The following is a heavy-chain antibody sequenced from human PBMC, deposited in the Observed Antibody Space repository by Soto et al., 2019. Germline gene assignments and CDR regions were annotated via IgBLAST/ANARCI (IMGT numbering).Heavy chain of an antibody. V-gene: IGHV2-26*01. D-gene: IGHD4-4*01. J-gene: IGHJ6*02. CDR1: GFSLSNSRMG. CDR3: ARMMTTVSATGMDV. Sequence: QVTLKESGPVLVKPTETLTLTCTVSGFSLSNSRMGVSWIRQPPGKALEWLAHIFSNDEKSYSTSLRSRLTIAKDTSKSQVVLTMTNMDPVDTATYYCARMMTTVSATGMDVWGQGTTVTVSS. CDR2: IFSNDEK.